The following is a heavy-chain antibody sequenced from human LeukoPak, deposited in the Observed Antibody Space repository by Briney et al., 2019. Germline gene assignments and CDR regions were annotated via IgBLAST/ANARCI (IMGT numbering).Heavy chain of an antibody. D-gene: IGHD3-22*01. J-gene: IGHJ4*02. Sequence: ASVKVSCKASGGTFSSYAISWVRQAPGQGLERMGGIIPIFGTANYAQKFQGRVTITTDESTSTAYMELSSLRSEDTAVYYCIYLEAGPDYYDSSCPFDYWGQGTLVTVSS. V-gene: IGHV1-69*05. CDR2: IIPIFGTA. CDR3: IYLEAGPDYYDSSCPFDY. CDR1: GGTFSSYA.